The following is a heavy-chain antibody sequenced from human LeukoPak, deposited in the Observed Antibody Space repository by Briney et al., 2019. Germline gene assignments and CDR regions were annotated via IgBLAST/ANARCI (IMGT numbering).Heavy chain of an antibody. CDR2: IYYSGNT. CDR1: GGSISNTDYY. Sequence: SETLSLTCIVSGGSISNTDYYWGWIRQPPGKGLEWIGNIYYSGNTYYNPSLKSRVTISVDTSKNQFSLKLSSVTAADTAVYYCARQGFYYGSGTDFHHWGQGTLVTVSS. J-gene: IGHJ1*01. D-gene: IGHD3-10*01. CDR3: ARQGFYYGSGTDFHH. V-gene: IGHV4-39*01.